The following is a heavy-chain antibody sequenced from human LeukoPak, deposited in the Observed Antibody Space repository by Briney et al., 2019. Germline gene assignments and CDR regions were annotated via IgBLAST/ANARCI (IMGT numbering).Heavy chain of an antibody. CDR1: GFSFSSYA. CDR2: ISGSGGST. Sequence: GGSLRLSCAASGFSFSSYAMGWVRQAPGKGLEWVSGISGSGGSTYCADPVKGRFTISRDNSKNTLYLQMNSLRAEDTAVYYCAKGPGRYYGSGSYPLFDYWGQGTLVTVSS. J-gene: IGHJ4*02. CDR3: AKGPGRYYGSGSYPLFDY. V-gene: IGHV3-23*01. D-gene: IGHD3-10*01.